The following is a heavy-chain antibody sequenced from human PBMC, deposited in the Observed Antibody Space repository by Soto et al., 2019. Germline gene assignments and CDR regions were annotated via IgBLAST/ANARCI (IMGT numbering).Heavy chain of an antibody. V-gene: IGHV3-23*01. J-gene: IGHJ4*02. CDR2: ISGSGGST. Sequence: EVQLLESGGGLVQPGGSLRLSCAASGFTFSSYAISLVRQAPGKGLDWVSAISGSGGSTYYADSVKGWFTISRDNTRNPLYLQIIRLRAEDTAVYYCAKAWYYGSGSHYYFDYWGQGTLVTVSS. CDR3: AKAWYYGSGSHYYFDY. CDR1: GFTFSSYA. D-gene: IGHD3-10*01.